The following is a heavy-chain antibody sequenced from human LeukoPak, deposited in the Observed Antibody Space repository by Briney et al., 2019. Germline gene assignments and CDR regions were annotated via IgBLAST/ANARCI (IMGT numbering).Heavy chain of an antibody. D-gene: IGHD4-17*01. J-gene: IGHJ4*02. V-gene: IGHV4-4*02. CDR2: IYHSGST. Sequence: PSGTLSLTCAVSGGSISSSNWWSWVRQPPGKGLEWIGEIYHSGSTNYNPSLKSRVTISVDTSKNQFSLKLSSVTAADTAVYYCARVAYDYGDPNFDYWGQGTLVTVSS. CDR1: GGSISSSNW. CDR3: ARVAYDYGDPNFDY.